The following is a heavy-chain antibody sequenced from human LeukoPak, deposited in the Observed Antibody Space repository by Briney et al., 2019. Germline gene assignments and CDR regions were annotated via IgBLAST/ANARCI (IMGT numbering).Heavy chain of an antibody. Sequence: ASVKVSCKTAGYTFSSYGISWVRQAPGQGLEWMGWITTHNAITNYAQRFQGRVTMTTDTSTTTGNMELRSLRSDDTAIYYCARVHHYYDILTGYGEYFFEQWGQGTLVTVSS. CDR1: GYTFSSYG. CDR2: ITTHNAIT. CDR3: ARVHHYYDILTGYGEYFFEQ. V-gene: IGHV1-18*01. D-gene: IGHD3-9*01. J-gene: IGHJ4*02.